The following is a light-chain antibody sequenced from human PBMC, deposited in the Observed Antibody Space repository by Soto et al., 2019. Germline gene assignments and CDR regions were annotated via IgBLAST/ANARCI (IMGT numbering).Light chain of an antibody. CDR3: QQYGSSPMFT. CDR1: QSVSSSY. Sequence: EIVLTQSPGTLSWSPGDRATLSCRASQSVSSSYLAWYQQKPGQAPRLLIYGTSGRATGIPDRFSGSGSGTDFTLTISRLEPEDFAVYYCQQYGSSPMFTFGPGTKLDIK. J-gene: IGKJ3*01. V-gene: IGKV3-20*01. CDR2: GTS.